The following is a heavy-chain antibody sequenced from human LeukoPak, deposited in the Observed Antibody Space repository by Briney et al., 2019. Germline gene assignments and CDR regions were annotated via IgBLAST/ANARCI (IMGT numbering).Heavy chain of an antibody. Sequence: PSETLSLTCTVSGGSISSYYWSWLRQPPGKGLEWIGYIYYSGSNNYNPSLKRRVTISVDTSKNQFSLKLSSVTSADPAVYYCARLSRIVATTTLDYWGQGTLVTVSS. J-gene: IGHJ4*02. V-gene: IGHV4-59*01. CDR2: IYYSGSN. CDR1: GGSISSYY. D-gene: IGHD5-12*01. CDR3: ARLSRIVATTTLDY.